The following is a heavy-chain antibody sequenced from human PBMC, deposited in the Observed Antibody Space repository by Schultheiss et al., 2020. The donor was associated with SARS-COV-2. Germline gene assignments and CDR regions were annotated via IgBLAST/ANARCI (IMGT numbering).Heavy chain of an antibody. V-gene: IGHV3-30*14. CDR3: ARDRRGSLDAFDN. CDR1: GFTFSSYA. J-gene: IGHJ3*02. D-gene: IGHD2-15*01. Sequence: GGSLRLSCTASGFTFSSYAMHWVRQAPGKGLEWVAVISYDGSNKYYADSVKGRFTISRDNSKNTLYLQMNSLRAGDTAVYYCARDRRGSLDAFDNWGQGTMVTVSS. CDR2: ISYDGSNK.